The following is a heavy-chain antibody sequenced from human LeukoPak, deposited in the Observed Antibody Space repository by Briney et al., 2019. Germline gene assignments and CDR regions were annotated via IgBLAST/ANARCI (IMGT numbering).Heavy chain of an antibody. D-gene: IGHD4-17*01. CDR1: GYTFTGYY. V-gene: IGHV1-24*01. Sequence: ASVKVSCKASGYTFTGYYMHWVRQAPGKGLEWMGGFDPEDGETIYAQKFQGRVTMTEDTSTDTAYMELSSLRSEDTAVYYCATETTSFDYWGQGTLVTVSS. CDR3: ATETTSFDY. CDR2: FDPEDGET. J-gene: IGHJ4*02.